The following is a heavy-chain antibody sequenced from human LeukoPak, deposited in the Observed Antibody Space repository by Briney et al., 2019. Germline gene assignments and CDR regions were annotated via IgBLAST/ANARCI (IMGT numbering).Heavy chain of an antibody. CDR1: GFTFSSDW. CDR3: ARDPSRPRSFDF. Sequence: PGGSLRLSCAASGFTFSSDWMSWVRKAPGKGLERVANINPGGSEEYYVDSVEGRFTISRDNAKNSLYLQLNSLRAEDTAVYYCARDPSRPRSFDFWGQGTLVTVSS. V-gene: IGHV3-7*01. CDR2: INPGGSEE. J-gene: IGHJ4*02.